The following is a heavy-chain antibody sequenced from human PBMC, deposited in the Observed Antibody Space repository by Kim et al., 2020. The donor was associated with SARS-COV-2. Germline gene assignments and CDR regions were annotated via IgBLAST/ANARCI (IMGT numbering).Heavy chain of an antibody. Sequence: SVKVSCKASGGTFSSYAISWVRQAPGQGLEWMGGIIPIFGTANYAQKFQGRVTITADESTSTAYMELSSLRSEDTAVYYCARLGETPNEEQIFMTYRNYYYYGMDVWGQGTTVTVSS. CDR3: ARLGETPNEEQIFMTYRNYYYYGMDV. D-gene: IGHD3-16*01. J-gene: IGHJ6*02. V-gene: IGHV1-69*13. CDR2: IIPIFGTA. CDR1: GGTFSSYA.